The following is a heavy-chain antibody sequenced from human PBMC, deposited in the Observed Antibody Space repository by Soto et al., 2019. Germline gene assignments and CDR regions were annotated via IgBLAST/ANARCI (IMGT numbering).Heavy chain of an antibody. CDR3: ARHRVGYDVTIFGVVITNFDY. V-gene: IGHV4-39*01. Sequence: QLQLQESGPGLVKPSETLSLTCTVSGGSISSSSYYWGWIRQPPGKGLEWIGSIYYSGSTYYNPSLKSRVTISVDTSKNQFSLKLSSVTAADTAVYYCARHRVGYDVTIFGVVITNFDYWGQGTLVTVSS. J-gene: IGHJ4*02. CDR2: IYYSGST. D-gene: IGHD3-3*01. CDR1: GGSISSSSYY.